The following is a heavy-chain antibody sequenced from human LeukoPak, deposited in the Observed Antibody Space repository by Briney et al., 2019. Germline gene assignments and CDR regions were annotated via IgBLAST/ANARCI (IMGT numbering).Heavy chain of an antibody. CDR3: ARGPLIPAAAYQYFDY. J-gene: IGHJ4*02. Sequence: GGSLRLSCAASGFTFSSYAMHWVRQAPGKGLEWVAVISYDGSNKYYADSVKGRFTISRDNSKNTLYLQMNSLRAEDTAVYYCARGPLIPAAAYQYFDYWGQGTLVTVSS. D-gene: IGHD2-2*01. V-gene: IGHV3-30-3*01. CDR2: ISYDGSNK. CDR1: GFTFSSYA.